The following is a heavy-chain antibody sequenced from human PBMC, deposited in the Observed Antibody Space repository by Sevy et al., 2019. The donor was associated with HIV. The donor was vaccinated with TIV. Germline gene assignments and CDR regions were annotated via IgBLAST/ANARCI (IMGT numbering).Heavy chain of an antibody. J-gene: IGHJ6*02. V-gene: IGHV3-23*01. CDR2: ISHSGGST. CDR1: GFTFSSYA. D-gene: IGHD2-2*02. CDR3: AKGTLVVPAVIYYYYGMDV. Sequence: GSLRLPCAASGFTFSSYAMNWVRQAPGKGLEWVSAISHSGGSTYYADSVKGRFTISRDNSKNTLYLQMNSLRAEDTAVYYCAKGTLVVPAVIYYYYGMDVWGQGTTVTVSS.